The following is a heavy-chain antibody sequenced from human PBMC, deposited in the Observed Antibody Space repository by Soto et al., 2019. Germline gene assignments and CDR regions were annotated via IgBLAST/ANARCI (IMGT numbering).Heavy chain of an antibody. Sequence: LRLSCAASGFTFSNYNMNWVRQAPGKGLEWVSHISGTSVYIHYADSVKGRFTISRDNAKNSVYLQMDSLRVEDTAVYYCAREGALKPFSSWGQGALVTVSS. V-gene: IGHV3-21*01. J-gene: IGHJ5*02. CDR3: AREGALKPFSS. CDR2: ISGTSVYI. CDR1: GFTFSNYN.